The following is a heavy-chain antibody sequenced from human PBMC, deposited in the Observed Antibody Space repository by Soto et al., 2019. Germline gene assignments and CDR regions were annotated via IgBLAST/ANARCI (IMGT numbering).Heavy chain of an antibody. CDR1: GFTFSSYA. Sequence: PGGSLRLSCAASGFTFSSYAMSRVRQATGKGLEWVSAISGSGGSTYYADSVKGRFTISRDNSKNTLYLQMNSLRAEDTAVYYCAKDRHITMIVTYFDYWGQGTLVNVSS. J-gene: IGHJ4*02. CDR3: AKDRHITMIVTYFDY. V-gene: IGHV3-23*01. D-gene: IGHD3-22*01. CDR2: ISGSGGST.